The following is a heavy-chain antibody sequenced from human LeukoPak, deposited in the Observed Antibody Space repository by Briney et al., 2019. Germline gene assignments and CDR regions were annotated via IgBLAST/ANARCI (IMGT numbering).Heavy chain of an antibody. CDR3: ARDWADSSSWYSRYYGMDV. D-gene: IGHD6-13*01. J-gene: IGHJ6*02. CDR2: MNPNSGNT. CDR1: GYTFTNYD. V-gene: IGHV1-8*03. Sequence: ASVKVSCTASGYTFTNYDINWVRQAPGQGLEWMGWMNPNSGNTGYSQKFQGRVSITRNTSISTVYMELSSLRSGDTAVYYCARDWADSSSWYSRYYGMDVWGQGTTVTVSS.